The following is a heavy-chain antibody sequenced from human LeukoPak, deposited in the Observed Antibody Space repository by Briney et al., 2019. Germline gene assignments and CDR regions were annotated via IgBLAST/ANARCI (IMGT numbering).Heavy chain of an antibody. CDR2: INHSGST. V-gene: IGHV4-34*01. Sequence: SETLSLTCAVYGGSFSGYCWSWIRQPPGKGLEWIGEINHSGSTNYNPSLKSRVTMSVDTSKNQLSLKLSSVTAADTAVYYCARLFDYWGQGTLVTVSS. J-gene: IGHJ4*02. CDR1: GGSFSGYC. CDR3: ARLFDY.